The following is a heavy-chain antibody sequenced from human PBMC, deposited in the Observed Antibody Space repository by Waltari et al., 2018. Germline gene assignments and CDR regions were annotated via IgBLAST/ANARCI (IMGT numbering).Heavy chain of an antibody. CDR3: ASVYGSNPGRLDY. CDR2: STPSFGTA. Sequence: QVQLVQSGAEVKKPGSSVKVSCKASGGTFSSYAISWVRQAPGQGLEWMGRSTPSFGTANDAQKFQGRVTITADKSTSTAYMELSSLRSEDTAVYYCASVYGSNPGRLDYWGQGTLVTVSS. D-gene: IGHD3-22*01. V-gene: IGHV1-69*14. CDR1: GGTFSSYA. J-gene: IGHJ4*02.